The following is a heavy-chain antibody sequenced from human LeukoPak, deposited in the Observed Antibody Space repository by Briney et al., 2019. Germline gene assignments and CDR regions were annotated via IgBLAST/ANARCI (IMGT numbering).Heavy chain of an antibody. D-gene: IGHD4-17*01. V-gene: IGHV4-39*07. CDR2: IYYSGST. J-gene: IGHJ4*02. Sequence: SETLSLTCTVSGGSISSSSYYWGWIRQPPGKGLEWIGSIYYSGSTYYNPSLKSRVTISVDTSKNQFSLKLSSVTAADTAVYYCARHFYGDYGSEAWGQGTLVTVSS. CDR1: GGSISSSSYY. CDR3: ARHFYGDYGSEA.